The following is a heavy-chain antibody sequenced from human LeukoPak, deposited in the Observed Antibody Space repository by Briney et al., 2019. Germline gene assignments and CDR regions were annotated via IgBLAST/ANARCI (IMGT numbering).Heavy chain of an antibody. CDR3: ARDGSSGYYFDY. J-gene: IGHJ4*02. V-gene: IGHV3-21*01. CDR2: ISGSGGST. D-gene: IGHD3-22*01. Sequence: GGSLRLSCAASGFTFSSYWMHWVRQAPGKGLVWVSAISGSGGSTYYADSVKGRFTISRDNAKNSLYLQMNSLRAEDTAVYYCARDGSSGYYFDYWGQGTLVTVSS. CDR1: GFTFSSYW.